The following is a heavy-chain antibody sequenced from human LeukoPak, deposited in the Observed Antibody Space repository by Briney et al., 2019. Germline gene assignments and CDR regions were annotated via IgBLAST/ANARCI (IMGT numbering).Heavy chain of an antibody. J-gene: IGHJ4*02. CDR3: ARDPPDNYYDSPFDY. CDR2: IYYSGST. V-gene: IGHV4-39*07. D-gene: IGHD3-22*01. CDR1: GGSTSSSSYY. Sequence: SETLSLTCTVSGGSTSSSSYYWGWIRQPPGKGLEWIGSIYYSGSTYYNPSLKSRVTISVDTSKNQFSLKLSSVTAADTAVYYCARDPPDNYYDSPFDYWGQGTLVTVSS.